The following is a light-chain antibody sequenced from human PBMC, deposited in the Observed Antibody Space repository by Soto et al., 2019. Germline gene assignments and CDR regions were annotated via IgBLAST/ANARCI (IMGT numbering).Light chain of an antibody. CDR2: DVT. J-gene: IGLJ2*01. V-gene: IGLV2-14*01. CDR1: SRDVGGYHY. CDR3: SSSTSSSTLV. Sequence: QSVLTQPASVSGSAGQSINISCTGTSRDVGGYHYVSWYQQHPGKAPKLMIYDVTNRPSGVSNRFSGSKSGNTASLTISGLQAEDEADYYCSSSTSSSTLVFGGGTKLTVL.